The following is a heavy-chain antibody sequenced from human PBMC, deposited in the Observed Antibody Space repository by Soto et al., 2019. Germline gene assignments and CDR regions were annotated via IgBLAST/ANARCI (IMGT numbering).Heavy chain of an antibody. Sequence: SETLSLTCAVYGGSFSGYYWSWIRQPPGKGLEWIGEINHSGSTTYNPSLKSPVTISVDTSKNQFSLKLSSVTAAATAVYYCESGAITDIVVVPDATHRYYFDYWGQGTLVTVSS. V-gene: IGHV4-34*01. CDR3: ESGAITDIVVVPDATHRYYFDY. J-gene: IGHJ4*02. CDR2: INHSGST. D-gene: IGHD2-2*01. CDR1: GGSFSGYY.